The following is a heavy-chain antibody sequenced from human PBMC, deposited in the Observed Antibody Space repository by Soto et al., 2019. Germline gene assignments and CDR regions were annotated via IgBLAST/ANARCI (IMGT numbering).Heavy chain of an antibody. V-gene: IGHV3-30-3*01. CDR1: GFTFSSYA. J-gene: IGHJ4*02. Sequence: TGGSLRLSCAASGFTFSSYAMHWVRQAPGKGLEWVAVISYDGSNKYYADSVKGRFTISRDNSKNTLYLQMNSLRAEDTAVYYCARDGNIVVVPAEFDYWGQGTLVTVSS. CDR2: ISYDGSNK. D-gene: IGHD2-2*01. CDR3: ARDGNIVVVPAEFDY.